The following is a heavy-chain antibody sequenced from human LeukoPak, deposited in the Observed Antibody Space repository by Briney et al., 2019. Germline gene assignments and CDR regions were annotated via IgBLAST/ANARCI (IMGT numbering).Heavy chain of an antibody. CDR2: TSGSGGST. CDR1: GFTFSRHA. V-gene: IGHV3-23*01. J-gene: IGHJ4*02. Sequence: QPGGSLRLSCAADGFTFSRHAMSWVRQAPGEGVEGVSATSGSGGSTYYADSVKGRFPISRDNSKTPLSLQMNSLGAEATAVYSCAKGPGRFDYWGQGTLVTVSS. CDR3: AKGPGRFDY.